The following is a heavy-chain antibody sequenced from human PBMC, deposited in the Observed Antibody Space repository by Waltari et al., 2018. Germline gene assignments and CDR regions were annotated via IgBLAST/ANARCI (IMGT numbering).Heavy chain of an antibody. Sequence: QVQLQQWGAGLLKPSETLSLTCAVYGGSFSGYYWSWIRQPPGKGLEWIGEINHSGSTNYNPFLKSRVTISVDTSKNQFSLKLSSVTAADTAVYYCARGNSGYDFPFDYWGQGTLVTVSS. J-gene: IGHJ4*02. D-gene: IGHD5-12*01. CDR3: ARGNSGYDFPFDY. V-gene: IGHV4-34*01. CDR2: INHSGST. CDR1: GGSFSGYY.